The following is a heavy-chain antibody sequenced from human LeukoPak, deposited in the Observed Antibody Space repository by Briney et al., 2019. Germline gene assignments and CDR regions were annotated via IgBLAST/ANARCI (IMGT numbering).Heavy chain of an antibody. Sequence: GGSLRLSCAASGFAFSSYAMSWVRQAPGKGLEWVSAIGGSGGSTYYADSVKGRFTISRDNSKNTLDLQMNSLRAEDTAEYYCVKDRCGTTCYSDFDSWGQGTLVTVSS. CDR2: IGGSGGST. J-gene: IGHJ4*02. D-gene: IGHD2-15*01. CDR1: GFAFSSYA. V-gene: IGHV3-23*01. CDR3: VKDRCGTTCYSDFDS.